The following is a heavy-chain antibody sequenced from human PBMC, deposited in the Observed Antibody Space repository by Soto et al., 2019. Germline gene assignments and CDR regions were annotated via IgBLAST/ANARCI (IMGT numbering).Heavy chain of an antibody. CDR2: ISGSGGST. D-gene: IGHD4-4*01. CDR3: AKDVRTTVTTSGYWEVDY. Sequence: GGSLRLSCAASGFTFSSYAMSWVRQAPGKGLEWVSAISGSGGSTYYADSVKGRFTISRDNSKNTLYLQMNSLRAEDTAVYYCAKDVRTTVTTSGYWEVDYWGQGTLVTVSS. J-gene: IGHJ4*02. CDR1: GFTFSSYA. V-gene: IGHV3-23*01.